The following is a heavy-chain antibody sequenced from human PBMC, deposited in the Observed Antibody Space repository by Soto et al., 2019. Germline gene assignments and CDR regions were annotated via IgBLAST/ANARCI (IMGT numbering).Heavy chain of an antibody. Sequence: EVQLLESGGGLVQPGGSLRLSCAASGFTFSSYAMSWVRQAPGKGLEWVSAISGSGGSTYYADSVKGRFTISRDNSKNTLYLQMNSLRAEDTAVYYCAKERCPSGSYYGHYYYGMDVWGQGTTVTVSS. CDR2: ISGSGGST. CDR3: AKERCPSGSYYGHYYYGMDV. D-gene: IGHD3-10*01. CDR1: GFTFSSYA. V-gene: IGHV3-23*01. J-gene: IGHJ6*02.